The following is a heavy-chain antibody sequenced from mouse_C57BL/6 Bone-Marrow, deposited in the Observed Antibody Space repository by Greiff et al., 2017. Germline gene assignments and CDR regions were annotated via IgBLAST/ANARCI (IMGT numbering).Heavy chain of an antibody. CDR3: ARSGGSAADD. J-gene: IGHJ2*01. CDR2: IYPGSGNT. D-gene: IGHD1-1*01. V-gene: IGHV1-76*01. CDR1: GYTFTDYY. Sequence: VQLQQSGAELVRPGASVKLSCKASGYTFTDYYINWVKQRPGQGLEWIARIYPGSGNTYYNEKFKGKATLTAEKSSSTAYMQLSSLTSEDSAVYFCARSGGSAADDWGQGTNLTVSS.